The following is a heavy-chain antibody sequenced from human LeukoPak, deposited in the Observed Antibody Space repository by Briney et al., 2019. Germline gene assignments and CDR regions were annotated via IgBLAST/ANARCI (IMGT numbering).Heavy chain of an antibody. CDR3: ARARGYSYVYYFDY. CDR2: INPNSGGT. D-gene: IGHD5-18*01. V-gene: IGHV1-2*02. CDR1: GYTFTGYY. Sequence: ASVKVSCKASGYTFTGYYMHWVRQVPGQGLEWMGWINPNSGGTNYAQKFQGRVTMTRDTSISTAYMELSRLRSDDTAVYYCARARGYSYVYYFDYWGQGTLVTVSS. J-gene: IGHJ4*02.